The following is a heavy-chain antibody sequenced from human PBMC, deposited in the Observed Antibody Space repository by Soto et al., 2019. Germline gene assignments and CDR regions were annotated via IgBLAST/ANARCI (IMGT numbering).Heavy chain of an antibody. J-gene: IGHJ4*02. V-gene: IGHV4-59*01. Sequence: SETLSLTCTVSGGSISPYYWSWIRQSPGKGLEWIGYIYYSGSTNYNPSLKSRVTISVDTSKNQFSLKVNSVTAADTAVYFCARGSSRTKIFGVVISDFDYWGQGTLVTVSS. D-gene: IGHD3-3*01. CDR1: GGSISPYY. CDR2: IYYSGST. CDR3: ARGSSRTKIFGVVISDFDY.